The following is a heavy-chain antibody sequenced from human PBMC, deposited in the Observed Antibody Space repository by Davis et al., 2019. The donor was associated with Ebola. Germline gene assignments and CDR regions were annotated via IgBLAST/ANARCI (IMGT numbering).Heavy chain of an antibody. Sequence: GGSLRLSCTTPGFTFADYAINWVRQAPGKGLEWVAVISYDGSNKYYADSVKGRFTISRDNSKNTLYLQMNSLRAEDTAVYYCARVRLAAAGYNWFDPWGQGTLVTVSS. J-gene: IGHJ5*02. V-gene: IGHV3-30*04. CDR1: GFTFADYA. CDR3: ARVRLAAAGYNWFDP. CDR2: ISYDGSNK. D-gene: IGHD6-13*01.